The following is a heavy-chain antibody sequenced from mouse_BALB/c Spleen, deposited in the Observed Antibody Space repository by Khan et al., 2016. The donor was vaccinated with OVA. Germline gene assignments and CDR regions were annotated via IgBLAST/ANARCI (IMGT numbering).Heavy chain of an antibody. CDR3: ARGAYNPAMDY. CDR1: GYTFSMYW. V-gene: IGHV1-9*01. CDR2: ILPGRGST. D-gene: IGHD1-3*01. J-gene: IGHJ4*01. Sequence: VQLQQSGAELMKPGASVTISCKATGYTFSMYWIEWVKQRPGHGLEWIGEILPGRGSTNNNEKFKGKATFTADTSSNTAYMQLSSLTSEDSAVYYWARGAYNPAMDYWGQGTSVTVAA.